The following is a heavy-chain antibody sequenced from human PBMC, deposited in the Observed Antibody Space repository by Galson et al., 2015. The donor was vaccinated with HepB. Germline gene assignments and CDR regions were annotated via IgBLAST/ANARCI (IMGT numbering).Heavy chain of an antibody. CDR3: ASDPPYGDESYYYFAMGV. J-gene: IGHJ6*02. Sequence: SVKVSCKASGYNFNGYYMHWVRQGPGQGLEWMGWIDPNSGDTNYAQKFQGRVTMTRDTSITTGYMELTRLTSDDTAVYYCASDPPYGDESYYYFAMGVWGQGTTVTVSS. CDR1: GYNFNGYY. V-gene: IGHV1-2*02. CDR2: IDPNSGDT. D-gene: IGHD4-17*01.